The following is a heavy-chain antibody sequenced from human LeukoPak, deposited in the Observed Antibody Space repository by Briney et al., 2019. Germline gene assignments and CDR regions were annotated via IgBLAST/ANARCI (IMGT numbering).Heavy chain of an antibody. D-gene: IGHD2-8*01. CDR3: ARDHLYAFDY. V-gene: IGHV3-48*01. Sequence: GGPLRLSCAASGFTFGSYSMNWVRQAPGKGLEWVSYISSSTIWYADSVKGRFTISRDNAKTSLYLQMNSLRAEDTAIYYCARDHLYAFDYWGQGTLVTVSS. CDR2: ISSSTI. J-gene: IGHJ4*02. CDR1: GFTFGSYS.